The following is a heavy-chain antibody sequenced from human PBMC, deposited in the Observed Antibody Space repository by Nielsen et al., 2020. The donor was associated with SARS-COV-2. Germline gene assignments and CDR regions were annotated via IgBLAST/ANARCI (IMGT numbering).Heavy chain of an antibody. Sequence: GESLKISCAASGFTFSSYWMHWVRQAPGKGLVWVSRINSDGSSTSYADSVKGRFTISRDNAKNTLYLQMNSLRAKDTAVYYCARDPVAGPHTEYYFDYWGQGTLVTVSS. CDR1: GFTFSSYW. V-gene: IGHV3-74*01. J-gene: IGHJ4*02. D-gene: IGHD6-19*01. CDR2: INSDGSST. CDR3: ARDPVAGPHTEYYFDY.